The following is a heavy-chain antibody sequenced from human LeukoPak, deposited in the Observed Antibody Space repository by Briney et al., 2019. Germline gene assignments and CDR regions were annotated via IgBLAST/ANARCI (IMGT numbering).Heavy chain of an antibody. CDR3: ARGKSSGYSSDAFDI. J-gene: IGHJ3*02. D-gene: IGHD3-22*01. CDR2: INHSGST. Sequence: SETLSLTCAVYGGSFSGYYWSWIRQPPGKGLEWIGEINHSGSTNYNPSLKSRVTISVDTSKNQSSLKLSSVTAADTAVYYCARGKSSGYSSDAFDIWGQGTMVTVSS. V-gene: IGHV4-34*01. CDR1: GGSFSGYY.